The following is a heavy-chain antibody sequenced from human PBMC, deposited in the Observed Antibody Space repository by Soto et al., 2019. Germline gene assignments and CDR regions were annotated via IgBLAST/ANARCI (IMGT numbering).Heavy chain of an antibody. D-gene: IGHD2-8*01. CDR3: ASGTNGALFVY. V-gene: IGHV3-74*03. Sequence: GGSLRLSCAASGFTFSSYWMHWVRQVPGKGLVWVSHIDSDGNSTTYADSVKGRFTISRDNVKNTLYLQMNSLRAEDTAVYYCASGTNGALFVYWGQGILVTVAS. J-gene: IGHJ4*02. CDR2: IDSDGNST. CDR1: GFTFSSYW.